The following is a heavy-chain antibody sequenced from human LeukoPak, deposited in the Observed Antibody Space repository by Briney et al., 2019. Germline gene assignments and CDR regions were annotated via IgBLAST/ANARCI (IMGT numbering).Heavy chain of an antibody. D-gene: IGHD6-6*01. J-gene: IGHJ6*03. CDR2: INHSGST. Sequence: SETLSLTCAVSGGSLSSGDFPWSWIRQPPGKGLEWIGEINHSGSTNYNPSLKSRVTISVDTSKNQFSLKLSSVTAADTAVYYCARATRYSSSSPYYYYYYYMDVWGKGTTVTVSS. CDR1: GGSLSSGDFP. V-gene: IGHV4-34*01. CDR3: ARATRYSSSSPYYYYYYYMDV.